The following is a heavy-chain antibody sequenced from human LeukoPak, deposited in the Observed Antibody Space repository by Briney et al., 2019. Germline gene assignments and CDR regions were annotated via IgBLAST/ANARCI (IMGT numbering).Heavy chain of an antibody. J-gene: IGHJ4*02. Sequence: GGSLRLSCAASGFTFSSYGMHWVRQAPGKGLEWVAVISYDGSNKYYADSVKGRFTISRDNPKNTLYLQMNSLRAEDTAVYYCAKDRAGSFDYWGQGTLVTVSS. CDR2: ISYDGSNK. CDR3: AKDRAGSFDY. V-gene: IGHV3-30*18. CDR1: GFTFSSYG. D-gene: IGHD6-19*01.